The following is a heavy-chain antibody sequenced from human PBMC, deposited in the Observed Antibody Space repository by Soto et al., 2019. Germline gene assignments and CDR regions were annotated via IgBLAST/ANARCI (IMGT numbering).Heavy chain of an antibody. CDR1: GFTFSNYG. Sequence: LRLSCSASGFTFSNYGMHWVRQAPGKGLEWLAFISHDGSNTYYADSVKGRFTIARDNSKNTLYLQMNSLRAEDTAVFYCAKEPNIQLWLHCFDYWGQGTLVTVSS. CDR3: AKEPNIQLWLHCFDY. J-gene: IGHJ4*02. D-gene: IGHD5-18*01. V-gene: IGHV3-30*18. CDR2: ISHDGSNT.